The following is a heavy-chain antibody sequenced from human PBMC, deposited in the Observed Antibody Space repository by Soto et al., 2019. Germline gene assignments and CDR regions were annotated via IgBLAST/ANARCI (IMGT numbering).Heavy chain of an antibody. Sequence: SETLSLTCAVSGGSISSSNWWHWVRQPPGKGLEWIGEIHHSGTTNYNPSLKSRVAISVDKSKNQFSLKLNSVTAADTAVYYCARVRQYCSGTSCYLDPWGQGTRVTV. V-gene: IGHV4-4*02. CDR2: IHHSGTT. J-gene: IGHJ5*02. CDR3: ARVRQYCSGTSCYLDP. CDR1: GGSISSSNW. D-gene: IGHD2-2*01.